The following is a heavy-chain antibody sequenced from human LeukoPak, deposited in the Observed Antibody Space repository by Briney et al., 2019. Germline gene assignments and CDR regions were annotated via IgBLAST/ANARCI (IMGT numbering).Heavy chain of an antibody. J-gene: IGHJ6*03. CDR1: GYTFTGYY. D-gene: IGHD6-6*01. Sequence: ASVKVSCKASGYTFTGYYMHWVRQAPGQGLEWMGWINPNSGGTNYAQKFQGRVTMTRDTSISTAYIELSRLRSGDTAVYYCARVGFRSAARHYYYYYMDVWGKGTTVTVSS. CDR2: INPNSGGT. V-gene: IGHV1-2*02. CDR3: ARVGFRSAARHYYYYYMDV.